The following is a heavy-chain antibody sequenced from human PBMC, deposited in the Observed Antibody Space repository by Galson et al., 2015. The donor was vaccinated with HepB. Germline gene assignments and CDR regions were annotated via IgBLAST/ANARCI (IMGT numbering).Heavy chain of an antibody. D-gene: IGHD3-22*01. Sequence: SLRLSCAASGFTFSSYAMSWVRQAPGKGLEWVSAISGSGGSTYYADSVKGRFTISRDNSKNTLYLQMNSLRAEDTAVYYCARVPPDSSGYYLYYFDYWGQGTLVTVSS. V-gene: IGHV3-23*01. J-gene: IGHJ4*02. CDR2: ISGSGGST. CDR1: GFTFSSYA. CDR3: ARVPPDSSGYYLYYFDY.